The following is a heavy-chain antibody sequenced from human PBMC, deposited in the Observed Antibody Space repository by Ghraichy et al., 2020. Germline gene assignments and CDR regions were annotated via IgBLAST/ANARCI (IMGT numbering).Heavy chain of an antibody. CDR2: IYYAGNT. CDR1: GGSISSSTYY. CDR3: ARHQTNYYGSGSPFDD. Sequence: SETLSLTCTVSGGSISSSTYYWAWIRQPPGKGLEWIGSIYYAGNTFYNPPLKSRVTISVDSSKNQFSLRLSSVTAADTAVFYCARHQTNYYGSGSPFDDWGRGTLVTVSS. J-gene: IGHJ4*02. V-gene: IGHV4-39*01. D-gene: IGHD3-10*01.